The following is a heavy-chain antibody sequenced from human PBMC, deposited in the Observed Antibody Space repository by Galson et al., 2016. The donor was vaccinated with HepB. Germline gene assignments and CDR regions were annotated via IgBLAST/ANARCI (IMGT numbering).Heavy chain of an antibody. V-gene: IGHV3-53*01. CDR1: GFTVGINH. J-gene: IGHJ3*02. CDR2: MYSNGET. Sequence: SLRLSCAASGFTVGINHMTWVRQAPGKGLEWVSVMYSNGETFYADSVKGRFTFSRASSENTLYLQINSLRAEDTAVYYCARLSTGDRIWGQGTMVTVSS. CDR3: ARLSTGDRI. D-gene: IGHD3-10*01.